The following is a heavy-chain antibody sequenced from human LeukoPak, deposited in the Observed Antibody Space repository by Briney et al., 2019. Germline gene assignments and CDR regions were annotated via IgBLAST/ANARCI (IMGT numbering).Heavy chain of an antibody. J-gene: IGHJ3*02. Sequence: SETLSLTCAVYGGSFSGYYWSWIRQPPGKGLEWIGEINHSGSTNYNPSLKSRVTISVDTSKNQFSLKPSSVAAADTAVYYCARGPGRTVFDWLLSDAFDIWGQGTMVTVSS. CDR2: INHSGST. V-gene: IGHV4-34*01. D-gene: IGHD3-9*01. CDR1: GGSFSGYY. CDR3: ARGPGRTVFDWLLSDAFDI.